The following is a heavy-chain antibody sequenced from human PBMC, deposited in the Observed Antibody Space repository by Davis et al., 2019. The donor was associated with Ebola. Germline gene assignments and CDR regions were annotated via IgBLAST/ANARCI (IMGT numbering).Heavy chain of an antibody. J-gene: IGHJ6*04. V-gene: IGHV3-21*01. CDR3: ARDALSADASGGMDV. CDR2: ISSDSDYI. CDR1: GFTFSTYS. Sequence: GESLKIPCAASGFTFSTYSMSWVRQAPGKGLEWVSSISSDSDYIYYADSVKGRFTISRDNAKNSLYLQMNSLRAEDTAVYYCARDALSADASGGMDVWGKGTTVTVSS. D-gene: IGHD2-2*01.